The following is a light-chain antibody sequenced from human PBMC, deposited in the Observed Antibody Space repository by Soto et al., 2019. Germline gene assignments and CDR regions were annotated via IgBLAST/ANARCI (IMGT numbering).Light chain of an antibody. CDR2: GDN. CDR1: SSNIGSNT. J-gene: IGLJ2*01. V-gene: IGLV1-44*01. CDR3: ATWDDSLHGVV. Sequence: QAVVTQPPSASGTPGQRVTISCSGSSSNIGSNTVNWYQQLPGTAPKLLIYGDNQWPSGVSDRFSGSKSGTSASLAISGLQSEDEADYYCATWDDSLHGVVFGGGTKLTVL.